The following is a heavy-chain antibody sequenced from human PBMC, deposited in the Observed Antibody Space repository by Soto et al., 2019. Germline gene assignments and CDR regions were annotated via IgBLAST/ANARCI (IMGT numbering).Heavy chain of an antibody. J-gene: IGHJ6*02. CDR1: GGSISSGGYY. V-gene: IGHV4-31*03. Sequence: SETLSLTCTVSGGSISSGGYYWSWIRQHPGKGLEWFGYLYYSGSTYYNPSLKSRVTISVDTSKNQFSLKLSSVTAADTAVYYCARGSYGSGSYPKETYYSGMDVWGQGTTVTVSS. CDR3: ARGSYGSGSYPKETYYSGMDV. D-gene: IGHD3-10*01. CDR2: LYYSGST.